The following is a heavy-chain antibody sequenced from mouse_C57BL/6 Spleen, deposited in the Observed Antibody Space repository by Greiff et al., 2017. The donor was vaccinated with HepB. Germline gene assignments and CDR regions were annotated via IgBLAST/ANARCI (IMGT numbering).Heavy chain of an antibody. CDR1: GYTFTSYW. CDR3: ARWAHITTVVGDY. D-gene: IGHD1-1*01. Sequence: QVQLQQPGAELVRPGTSVKLSCKASGYTFTSYWMHWVKQRPGQGLEWIGVIDPSDSYTNYNQKFKGKATLTVDTSSSTAYMQLSSLTSEDSAVYYCARWAHITTVVGDYWGQGTSVTVSS. V-gene: IGHV1-59*01. J-gene: IGHJ4*01. CDR2: IDPSDSYT.